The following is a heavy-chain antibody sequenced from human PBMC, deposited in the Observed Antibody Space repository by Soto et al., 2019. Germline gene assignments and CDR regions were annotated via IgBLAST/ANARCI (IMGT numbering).Heavy chain of an antibody. V-gene: IGHV3-7*03. CDR1: GFTFTRYS. CDR3: ASGYSYGLSFDY. D-gene: IGHD5-18*01. Sequence: PGGSLRLSCAASGFTFTRYSMNWVRQAPGKGLEWVANIEQDGSKEYYLDSVKGRFTISRDNAKNSLYLQMNSLRAEDTAVYYCASGYSYGLSFDYWGRGTLVTVSS. J-gene: IGHJ4*02. CDR2: IEQDGSKE.